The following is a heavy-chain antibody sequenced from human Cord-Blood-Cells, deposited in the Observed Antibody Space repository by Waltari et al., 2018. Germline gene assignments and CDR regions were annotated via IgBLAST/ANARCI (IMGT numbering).Heavy chain of an antibody. CDR1: GGSISSSSYY. CDR2: IYYSGST. V-gene: IGHV4-39*01. J-gene: IGHJ5*02. Sequence: QLQLQESGPGLVKPSETLSLTCTVSGGSISSSSYYWGWIRQPPGKGLEWIGSIYYSGSTYYNPSLKSRVTISVDTSKNQFSLKLSSVTAADTAVYYCASYNWNSYNWFDPWGQGTLVTVSS. D-gene: IGHD1-7*01. CDR3: ASYNWNSYNWFDP.